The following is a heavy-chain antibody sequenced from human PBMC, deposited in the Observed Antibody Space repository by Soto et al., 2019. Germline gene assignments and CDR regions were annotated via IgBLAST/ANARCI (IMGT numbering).Heavy chain of an antibody. CDR2: IYPGDSNT. J-gene: IGHJ4*02. D-gene: IGHD2-2*02. CDR3: ARQGYCSSTACYTVDY. Sequence: GESLKISCKGSGYSFTDYWIGWVRQMPGKGLEWMGIIYPGDSNTRYSPSFQGQVTISADKSISTAYLQWSSLKASDTAMYYCARQGYCSSTACYTVDYWGQGTLVTVSS. CDR1: GYSFTDYW. V-gene: IGHV5-51*01.